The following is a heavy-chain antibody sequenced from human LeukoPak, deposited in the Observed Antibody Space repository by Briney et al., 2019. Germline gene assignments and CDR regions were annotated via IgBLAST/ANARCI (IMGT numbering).Heavy chain of an antibody. V-gene: IGHV3-7*03. J-gene: IGHJ4*02. CDR1: GFTFSNNW. D-gene: IGHD5-12*01. Sequence: GGSLRLSCAASGFTFSNNWMSWVRQAPGKGLEWVANIKQDGSEKYYVDSVKGRFTISRDNAKNSLYLQMNSLRAEDTAVYYCAKDLEATPYYFDYWGQGTLVTVSS. CDR2: IKQDGSEK. CDR3: AKDLEATPYYFDY.